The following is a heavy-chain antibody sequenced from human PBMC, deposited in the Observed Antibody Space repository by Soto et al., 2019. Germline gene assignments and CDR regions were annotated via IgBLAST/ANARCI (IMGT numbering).Heavy chain of an antibody. CDR2: IDPSGST. D-gene: IGHD6-19*01. J-gene: IGHJ6*04. Sequence: QVQLQESGPGLVKPSATLSLTCSVSDDSITIDYWSWIRQSAGKGLEWLGRIDPSGSTTYNPSLKGRLTMSVDTSKKQFAQKLSSVTAADTAVYYCAYSFGWYENYGMDVGGKGTPVTVPP. V-gene: IGHV4-4*07. CDR3: AYSFGWYENYGMDV. CDR1: DDSITIDY.